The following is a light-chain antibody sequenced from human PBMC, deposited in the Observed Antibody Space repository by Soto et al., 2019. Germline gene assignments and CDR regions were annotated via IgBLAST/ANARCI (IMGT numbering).Light chain of an antibody. CDR2: GVT. Sequence: SALTQPTSASGSPGQSVTISGTGTSSDVGAYTYVSWYQQHPGKAPKLMIYGVTERPSGVPDRFSGSKSGNTASLTVSGLQTEDEAYYYCSSYAGSNNYVFGTGTKVIVL. J-gene: IGLJ1*01. CDR1: SSDVGAYTY. V-gene: IGLV2-8*01. CDR3: SSYAGSNNYV.